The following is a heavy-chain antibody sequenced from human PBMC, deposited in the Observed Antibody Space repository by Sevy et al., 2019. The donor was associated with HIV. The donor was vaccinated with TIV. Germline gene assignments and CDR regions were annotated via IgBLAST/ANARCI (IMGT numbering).Heavy chain of an antibody. Sequence: GGSLRLSCAASGFTFSTYAMTWVRQAPGKGLKWVSVISLSGGDTYYANSVKGRFTISRDNSKNTLYLQMNSLTAEDTAVYYCAKDRVSGTYYTGDFDYWGQGTLVTVSS. J-gene: IGHJ4*02. V-gene: IGHV3-23*01. CDR2: ISLSGGDT. CDR3: AKDRVSGTYYTGDFDY. D-gene: IGHD3-10*01. CDR1: GFTFSTYA.